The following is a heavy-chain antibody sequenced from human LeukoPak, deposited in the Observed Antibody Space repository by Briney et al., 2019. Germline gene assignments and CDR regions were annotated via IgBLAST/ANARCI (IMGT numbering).Heavy chain of an antibody. J-gene: IGHJ6*02. CDR1: GFTFSSYG. V-gene: IGHV3-30*18. CDR2: ISYDGSNK. Sequence: GGSLRLSWAASGFTFSSYGMHWVRQAPGKGLEGVAVISYDGSNKYYADSVKGRFTISRDNSKNTLYLQMNSLRAEDTAVYYCAKDRAVPKTDYYYGMDVWGQGTTVTVSS. D-gene: IGHD1-14*01. CDR3: AKDRAVPKTDYYYGMDV.